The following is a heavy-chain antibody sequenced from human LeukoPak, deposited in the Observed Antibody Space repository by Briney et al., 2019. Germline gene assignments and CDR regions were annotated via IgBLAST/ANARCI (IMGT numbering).Heavy chain of an antibody. CDR1: GYTFGDYY. CDR3: TRGAWGAFDY. Sequence: ASVKVSCKISGYTFGDYYIHWVRQAPGQGLEWMGRISPNSGGTNYAQRFQGTVTVTRDTSISTVYMELISLRSDDTAMYYCTRGAWGAFDYWGQGALVTVSS. J-gene: IGHJ4*02. V-gene: IGHV1-2*06. D-gene: IGHD1-26*01. CDR2: ISPNSGGT.